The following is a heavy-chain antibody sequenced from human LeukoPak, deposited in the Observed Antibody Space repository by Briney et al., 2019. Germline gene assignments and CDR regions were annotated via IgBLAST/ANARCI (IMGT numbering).Heavy chain of an antibody. CDR3: AADYYYDSSGYVDAFDI. Sequence: SVKVSCKASGFTFSRSAVQWVRQASGQRPEWIGWMDVGSGNTNYAQKFQERVTVTRDMSTSTAYMELSSLRSEDTAVYYCAADYYYDSSGYVDAFDIWGQGTMVTVSS. D-gene: IGHD3-22*01. CDR2: MDVGSGNT. CDR1: GFTFSRSA. V-gene: IGHV1-58*01. J-gene: IGHJ3*02.